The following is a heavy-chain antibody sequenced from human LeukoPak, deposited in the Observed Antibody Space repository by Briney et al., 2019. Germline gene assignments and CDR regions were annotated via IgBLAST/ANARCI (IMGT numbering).Heavy chain of an antibody. CDR2: INPNSGGT. CDR1: GYTFTGYY. V-gene: IGHV1-2*02. D-gene: IGHD2-2*01. J-gene: IGHJ6*03. CDR3: AGGCSSTSCHPPHYYYYYMDV. Sequence: GASVKVSCKASGYTFTGYYMHWVRQAPGQGLEWMGWINPNSGGTNYAQKFQGRVTMTRDTSISTAYMELSRLRSDDTAEYYCAGGCSSTSCHPPHYYYYYMDVWGKGTTVTVSS.